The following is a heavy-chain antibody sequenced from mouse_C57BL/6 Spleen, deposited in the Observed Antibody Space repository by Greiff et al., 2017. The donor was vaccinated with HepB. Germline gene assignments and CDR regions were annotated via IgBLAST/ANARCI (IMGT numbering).Heavy chain of an antibody. D-gene: IGHD1-1*01. V-gene: IGHV1-18*01. Sequence: EVQLQHSGPELVKPGASVKIPCKASGYTFTDYNMDWVKQSHGKSLEWIGDINPNNGGTIYNQKFKGKATLTVDKSSSTAYMELRSLTSEDTAVYYCARTGSKDWYFDVWGTGTTVTVSS. J-gene: IGHJ1*03. CDR3: ARTGSKDWYFDV. CDR2: INPNNGGT. CDR1: GYTFTDYN.